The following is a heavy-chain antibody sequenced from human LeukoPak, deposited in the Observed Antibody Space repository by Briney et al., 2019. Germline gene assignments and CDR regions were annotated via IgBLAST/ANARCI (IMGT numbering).Heavy chain of an antibody. CDR1: GFTFRSSE. CDR2: ISDGGKTK. J-gene: IGHJ5*02. CDR3: ARDYSGWSLDP. D-gene: IGHD5-12*01. Sequence: GGPLRLSCAASGFTFRSSEMNWVRQAPGKGLEWVSYISDGGKTKYYADSVKGRFTISRDNAKNAQYLQMNSLRAEDTAVYYCARDYSGWSLDPWGQGTLVTVSS. V-gene: IGHV3-48*03.